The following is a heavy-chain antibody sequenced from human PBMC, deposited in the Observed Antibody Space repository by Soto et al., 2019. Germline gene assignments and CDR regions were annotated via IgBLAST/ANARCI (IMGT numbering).Heavy chain of an antibody. J-gene: IGHJ5*02. Sequence: QVQLVQSGAEVKKPGASVKVSCKASGYTFITYGIGWVRQAPGQGLEWVAWISTYNGHTNYAQNLQGRITVTTDIXTXXVYMELRSLISDDTAVYYCARDRGDSEAGWGWFDPWGQGTLVTVSS. D-gene: IGHD6-13*01. CDR2: ISTYNGHT. V-gene: IGHV1-18*01. CDR1: GYTFITYG. CDR3: ARDRGDSEAGWGWFDP.